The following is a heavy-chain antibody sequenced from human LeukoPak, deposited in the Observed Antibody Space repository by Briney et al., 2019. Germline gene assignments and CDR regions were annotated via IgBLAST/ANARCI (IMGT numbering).Heavy chain of an antibody. CDR2: ISYDGSNK. CDR3: ARADIVVVPAAPDY. CDR1: GFTFTSYA. V-gene: IGHV3-30-3*01. D-gene: IGHD2-2*01. Sequence: GRSLRLSCAASGFTFTSYAMHWVRQAAGKGLEWVAVISYDGSNKYYADSVKGRFTISRDNSKNTLYLQMNSLRAEDTAVYYCARADIVVVPAAPDYWGQGTLVTVSS. J-gene: IGHJ4*02.